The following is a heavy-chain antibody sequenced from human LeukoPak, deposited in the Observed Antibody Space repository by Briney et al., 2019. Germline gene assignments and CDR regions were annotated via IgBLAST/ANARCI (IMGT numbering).Heavy chain of an antibody. Sequence: PGGSLRLSCAASGFTFSSYSMNWVRQAPGKGLEWVSSISSSSSYIYYADSVKGRFTISRDNSKNTLYLQMNSLRAEDTAVYYCARGSGSYFPFDYWGQGTLVTVSS. CDR2: ISSSSSYI. V-gene: IGHV3-21*01. CDR1: GFTFSSYS. J-gene: IGHJ4*02. CDR3: ARGSGSYFPFDY. D-gene: IGHD1-26*01.